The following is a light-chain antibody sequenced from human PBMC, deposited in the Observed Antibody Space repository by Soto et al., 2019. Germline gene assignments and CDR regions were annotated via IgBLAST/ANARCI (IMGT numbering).Light chain of an antibody. CDR2: DVS. CDR3: QQFYMGWT. CDR1: QSISRS. V-gene: IGKV1-5*01. J-gene: IGKJ1*01. Sequence: DIQMTQSPSTLSASVGDRVTITCRASQSISRSLAWYQHQPGKAPKLLIYDVSSLESGVPSRFSGFGSGTEFTLYINTLQPDDFGTYSCQQFYMGWTFGQGTKVDLK.